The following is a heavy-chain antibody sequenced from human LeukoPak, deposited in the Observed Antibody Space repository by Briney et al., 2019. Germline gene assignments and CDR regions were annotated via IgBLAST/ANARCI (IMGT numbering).Heavy chain of an antibody. Sequence: GASVTVSCKASGYTFTSYGISWVRQAPGQGLEWMGWISANNGNTKYNTKYAQNHQGRVTMTTDISTSTAYMELRTLRSDDTAVYYCARDRDRSGSQSYWGQGTLVTVSS. D-gene: IGHD1-26*01. V-gene: IGHV1-18*01. CDR2: ISANNGNTKYNT. CDR1: GYTFTSYG. CDR3: ARDRDRSGSQSY. J-gene: IGHJ4*02.